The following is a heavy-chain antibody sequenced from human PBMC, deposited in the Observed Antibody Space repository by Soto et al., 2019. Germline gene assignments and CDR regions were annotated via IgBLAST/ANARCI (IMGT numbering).Heavy chain of an antibody. CDR1: GGTFSSYA. J-gene: IGHJ3*02. CDR2: IIPIFGTA. Sequence: SVKVSCKASGGTFSSYAISWVRQAPGQGLEWMGGIIPIFGTANYAQKFQGRVTITAGESTSTAYMELSSLRSEDTAVYYCARDNRQYSSGWADAFDIWGQGTMVTVSS. V-gene: IGHV1-69*13. D-gene: IGHD6-19*01. CDR3: ARDNRQYSSGWADAFDI.